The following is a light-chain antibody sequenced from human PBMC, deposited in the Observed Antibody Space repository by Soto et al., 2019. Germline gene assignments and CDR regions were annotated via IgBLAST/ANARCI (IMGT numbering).Light chain of an antibody. CDR1: STDFVSYNR. V-gene: IGLV2-18*02. CDR3: CSYAGSGTDNYV. J-gene: IGLJ1*01. CDR2: EVS. Sequence: QSALTQPPSVSGSPGQSVTISCTGTSTDFVSYNRVSWYQQPPGTAPKLMIYEVSKRPSGVPDRFSGSKSGNTASLTISGLQAADEADYYCCSYAGSGTDNYVFGSGTKVTVL.